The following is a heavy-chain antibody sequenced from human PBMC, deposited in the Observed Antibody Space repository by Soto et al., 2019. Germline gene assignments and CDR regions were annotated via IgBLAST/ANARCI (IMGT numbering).Heavy chain of an antibody. D-gene: IGHD4-4*01. J-gene: IGHJ6*02. CDR1: GFTFSNAW. CDR2: IKSKTDGGTT. CDR3: TSEYSNYGDYYYGMDV. V-gene: IGHV3-15*01. Sequence: GGSLRLSCAASGFTFSNAWMSWVRQAPGKGLEWVGRIKSKTDGGTTDYAAPVKGRFTISRDDSKNTLYLQMNSLKTEDTAVYYCTSEYSNYGDYYYGMDVWGQGTTVTVSS.